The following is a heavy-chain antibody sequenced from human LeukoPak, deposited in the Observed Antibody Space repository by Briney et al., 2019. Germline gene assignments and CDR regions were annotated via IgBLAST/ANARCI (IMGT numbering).Heavy chain of an antibody. CDR1: GGSISSGSYY. J-gene: IGHJ4*02. Sequence: SETLSLTCTVSGGSISSGSYYWSWIRQPAGKGLEWIGRIYTSGSTNYNPSPKSRVTISVDASKNQFSLKLSSVTAADTAVYYCARGNGYYFDYWGQGTLVTVSS. CDR3: ARGNGYYFDY. CDR2: IYTSGST. V-gene: IGHV4-61*02.